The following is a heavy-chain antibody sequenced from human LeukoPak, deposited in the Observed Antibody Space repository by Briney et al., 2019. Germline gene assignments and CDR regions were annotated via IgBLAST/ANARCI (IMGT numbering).Heavy chain of an antibody. V-gene: IGHV3-23*01. J-gene: IGHJ4*02. Sequence: GGSLRLSCAASGFTFSSYAMGWVRQAPGKGLEWVSSVMGGGITTYYADSMKGRFTISRDNSKDTLFLQINSLRAEDTATYYCAKASTRDSGCYFDSWGQGTLVTVSS. D-gene: IGHD3-22*01. CDR2: VMGGGITT. CDR3: AKASTRDSGCYFDS. CDR1: GFTFSSYA.